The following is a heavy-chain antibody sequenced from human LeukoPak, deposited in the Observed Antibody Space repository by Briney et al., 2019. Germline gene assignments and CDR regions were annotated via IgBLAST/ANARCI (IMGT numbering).Heavy chain of an antibody. J-gene: IGHJ3*02. V-gene: IGHV3-66*01. CDR3: AKDMALGAFDI. CDR2: IYSGGST. D-gene: IGHD3-16*02. Sequence: ETLSLTCTVSGGSISSGGYYWSWVRQAPGKGLEWVSVIYSGGSTYYADSVKGRFTISRDNSKNTLYLQMNSLRAEDTAVYYCAKDMALGAFDIWGQGTMVTVSS. CDR1: GGSISSGGYY.